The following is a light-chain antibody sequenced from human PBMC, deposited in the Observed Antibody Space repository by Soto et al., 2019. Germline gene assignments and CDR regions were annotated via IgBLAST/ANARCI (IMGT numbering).Light chain of an antibody. V-gene: IGKV3-15*01. Sequence: EIVMAQSPATLSVSPGERATLSCRASQSVSSNLAWYQQTRGQAPRLLIYGASSRATGIPARFSGSGSGTEFTLTIGSLQSDDFAVYYCRQYNNWPRTFGQGTKVDIK. CDR3: RQYNNWPRT. CDR2: GAS. CDR1: QSVSSN. J-gene: IGKJ2*01.